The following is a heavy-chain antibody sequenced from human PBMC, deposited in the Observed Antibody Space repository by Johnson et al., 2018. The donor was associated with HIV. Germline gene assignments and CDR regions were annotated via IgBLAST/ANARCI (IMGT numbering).Heavy chain of an antibody. D-gene: IGHD3-10*01. CDR1: GFTFSSYA. V-gene: IGHV3-13*01. CDR2: IGSVGDT. J-gene: IGHJ3*02. Sequence: EQLVESGGGLVQPGGSLRLSCAASGFTFSSYAMSWVRQATGKGLEWVSVIGSVGDTNYPGSVKGRFTIYRENAKNSLYLQMNSLRAGDTAGYHCARVGISGSWRDAFDIWGQGTMVTVSS. CDR3: ARVGISGSWRDAFDI.